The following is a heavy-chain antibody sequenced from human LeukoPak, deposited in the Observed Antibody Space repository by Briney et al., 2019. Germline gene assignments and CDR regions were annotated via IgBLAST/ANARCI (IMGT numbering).Heavy chain of an antibody. CDR3: ARDPYSSGWPSYYYYGMDV. V-gene: IGHV3-7*03. J-gene: IGHJ6*02. D-gene: IGHD6-19*01. CDR2: IKQDGSEK. Sequence: GGSLRLSCAASGFAFSSYWMSWVRQAPGKGLEWVANIKQDGSEKYYVDSVKGRFTISRDNAKNSLYLHMNSLRAEDTAVYYCARDPYSSGWPSYYYYGMDVWGQGTTVTVS. CDR1: GFAFSSYW.